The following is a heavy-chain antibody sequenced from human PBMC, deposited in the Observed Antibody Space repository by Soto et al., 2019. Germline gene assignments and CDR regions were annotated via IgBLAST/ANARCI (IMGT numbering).Heavy chain of an antibody. Sequence: SETLSLTCTVSGGSISSGDFYWSWIRQPPGKGLEWIGYICYSGSTYYNPSLKSRVTISVDTSKNQFSLKLSSVTAADTAVYYCARGFGFLEWSGYDYWGQGTLGTVS. CDR2: ICYSGST. CDR1: GGSISSGDFY. J-gene: IGHJ4*02. V-gene: IGHV4-30-4*01. D-gene: IGHD3-3*01. CDR3: ARGFGFLEWSGYDY.